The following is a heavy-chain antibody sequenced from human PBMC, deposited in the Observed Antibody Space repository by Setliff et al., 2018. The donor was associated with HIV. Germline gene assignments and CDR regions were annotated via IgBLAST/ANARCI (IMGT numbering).Heavy chain of an antibody. J-gene: IGHJ4*02. CDR1: GVNFNNYI. CDR2: INTETGNP. Sequence: ASVKVSCKASGVNFNNYILSWVRQAPGEGLEWMGWINTETGNPMYAQGFKGRFVFSLDTSVSTAYLQINGLKAEDTAMYYCARVGSYWSTFDYWGQGALVTVSS. CDR3: ARVGSYWSTFDY. D-gene: IGHD1-26*01. V-gene: IGHV7-4-1*02.